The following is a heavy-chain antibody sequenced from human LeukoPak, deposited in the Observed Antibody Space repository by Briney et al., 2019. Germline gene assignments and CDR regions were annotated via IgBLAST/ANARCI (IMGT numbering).Heavy chain of an antibody. Sequence: GESLRLSCAASGFTFSSYAMHWVRQAPGKGLEWVALISYDGSNRYYADSVKGRFTISRDNSKNTLYLQMNSLRGEDTAVYYCAKVGDNWDFDYWGQGTLVTVSS. CDR1: GFTFSSYA. CDR3: AKVGDNWDFDY. CDR2: ISYDGSNR. J-gene: IGHJ4*02. V-gene: IGHV3-30*18. D-gene: IGHD1-1*01.